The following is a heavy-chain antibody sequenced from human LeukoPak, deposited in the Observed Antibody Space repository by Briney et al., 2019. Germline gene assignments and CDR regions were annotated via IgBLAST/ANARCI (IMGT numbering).Heavy chain of an antibody. CDR2: MYGSGST. D-gene: IGHD3-22*01. CDR1: GGSNRSSSYY. CDR3: ASHSYYYDSSGYYYYFDY. Sequence: SETLSLTCSVSGGSNRSSSYYWGWIRQPPGKGLEWIGSMYGSGSTFYNPSLRSRVTISVDTSKNQFSLNLSSVTAADTAVYYCASHSYYYDSSGYYYYFDYWGQGTLVTVSS. J-gene: IGHJ4*02. V-gene: IGHV4-39*01.